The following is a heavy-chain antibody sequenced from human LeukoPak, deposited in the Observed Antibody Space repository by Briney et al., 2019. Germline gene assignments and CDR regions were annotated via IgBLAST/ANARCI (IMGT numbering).Heavy chain of an antibody. CDR2: IYTSENT. CDR3: AREGDYGDYSKSSDYMDV. D-gene: IGHD4-17*01. V-gene: IGHV4-4*07. CDR1: GGYIGSYY. J-gene: IGHJ6*03. Sequence: PSETLSLTCTVSGGYIGSYYWSWIRQPAGKGLEWIGRIYTSENTDYNPSLKSRVTMSVDMSTSQFSLRLTSVTAADTAVYYCAREGDYGDYSKSSDYMDVWGKGTTVTVSS.